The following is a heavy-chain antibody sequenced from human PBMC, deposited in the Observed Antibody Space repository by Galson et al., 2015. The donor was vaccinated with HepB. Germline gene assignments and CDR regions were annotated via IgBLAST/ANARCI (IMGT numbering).Heavy chain of an antibody. CDR2: IRYDGSNK. V-gene: IGHV3-30*02. J-gene: IGHJ2*01. CDR3: AKDPGSGTHWYFDL. D-gene: IGHD3-10*01. Sequence: SLRLYCAAYGFTFSSYGMHWVRQAPGKGLEWVAFIRYDGSNKYYADSVKGRFTISRDNSKNTLYLQMNSLRAEDTAVYYCAKDPGSGTHWYFDLWGRGTLVTGSS. CDR1: GFTFSSYG.